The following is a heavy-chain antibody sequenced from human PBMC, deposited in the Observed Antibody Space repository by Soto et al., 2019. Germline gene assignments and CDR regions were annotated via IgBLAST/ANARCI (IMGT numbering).Heavy chain of an antibody. J-gene: IGHJ3*02. Sequence: QITVKESGPTLVTPTQTLTLTCTFSGFSFSTSGAGVGWIRQPPGKALEWLALIFLHDDKRYTPSLNSRLTITKDTSKNQVVHTMSNLDPVDTATYFCAHRRGASTTGGAFDIWGLGTKVTVSS. CDR3: AHRRGASTTGGAFDI. CDR1: GFSFSTSGAG. CDR2: IFLHDDK. V-gene: IGHV2-5*01. D-gene: IGHD1-1*01.